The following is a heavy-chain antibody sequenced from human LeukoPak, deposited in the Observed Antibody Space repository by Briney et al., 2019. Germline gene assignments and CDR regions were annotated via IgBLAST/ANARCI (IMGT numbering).Heavy chain of an antibody. CDR1: GGSISSYY. CDR2: IYYSGST. D-gene: IGHD3-9*01. Sequence: SETLSLTCTVSGGSISSYYWSWIRQPPGKGLEWIGYIYYSGSTNYNPSLKSRVTISVDTSKNQFSLKLSSVTAADTAVYYCARLDYDILTGYYRGSWFDPWGQGTLVTVSS. V-gene: IGHV4-59*01. J-gene: IGHJ5*02. CDR3: ARLDYDILTGYYRGSWFDP.